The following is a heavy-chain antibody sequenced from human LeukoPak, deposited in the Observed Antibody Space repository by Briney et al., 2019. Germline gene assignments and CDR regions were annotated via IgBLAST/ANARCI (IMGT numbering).Heavy chain of an antibody. D-gene: IGHD4-17*01. CDR3: AHQTTVTTFDY. Sequence: ESGPTLVNPTQTLTLTCTFSGFSLTTSGVGVGWIRQPPGKALEWLALIYWDDDERYSPSLKSRLSITKGTSKNQVVLIMTNMDSVDTATYYCAHQTTVTTFDYWGQGTLVTVSS. V-gene: IGHV2-5*02. CDR1: GFSLTTSGVG. CDR2: IYWDDDE. J-gene: IGHJ4*02.